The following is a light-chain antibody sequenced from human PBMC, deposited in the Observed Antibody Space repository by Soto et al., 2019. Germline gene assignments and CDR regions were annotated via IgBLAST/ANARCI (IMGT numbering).Light chain of an antibody. CDR1: QDISNY. J-gene: IGKJ5*01. V-gene: IGKV1-33*01. Sequence: DIQMTQSPSSLSASVGDRVTITCQASQDISNYLNWYQQKPGKAPKLLIYDASNFETGVPSRFSGSGSGTDFTFTISSLQPEDIATSYCQQYDNLLITFGQGTRLEIK. CDR2: DAS. CDR3: QQYDNLLIT.